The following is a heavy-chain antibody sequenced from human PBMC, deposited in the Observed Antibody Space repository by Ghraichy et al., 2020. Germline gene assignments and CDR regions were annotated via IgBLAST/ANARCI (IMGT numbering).Heavy chain of an antibody. D-gene: IGHD3-22*01. CDR2: ISGNGGSK. V-gene: IGHV3-23*01. CDR3: ATQFDSTVYRALDH. J-gene: IGHJ4*02. Sequence: LSLTCAASGFTFNNYAMTWVRQAPGKGLAWVSSISGNGGSKYYGDSVKGRFTISRDNRKNTLYLLMNSLRPDDTAVYYCATQFDSTVYRALDHWGQGTRVTVSS. CDR1: GFTFNNYA.